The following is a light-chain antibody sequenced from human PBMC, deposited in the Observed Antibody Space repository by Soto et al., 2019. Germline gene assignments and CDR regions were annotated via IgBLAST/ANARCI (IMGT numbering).Light chain of an antibody. V-gene: IGLV2-11*01. CDR2: DVS. CDR1: TGDVGGYYY. J-gene: IGLJ1*01. CDR3: CSYAGSYIFYV. Sequence: QSALTQPRSVSGSPGQSVTISCTGTTGDVGGYYYVSWYQQHPGKAPKLVIYDVSKRPSGVPDRFSGSKSGNTASLTISGLQAEDEAVYYCCSYAGSYIFYVFGSGTNLTVL.